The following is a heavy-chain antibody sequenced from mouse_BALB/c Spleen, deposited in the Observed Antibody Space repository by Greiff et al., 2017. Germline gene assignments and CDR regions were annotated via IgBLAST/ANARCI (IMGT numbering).Heavy chain of an antibody. Sequence: QVQLKESGAELVRPGSSVKISCKASGYAFSSYWMNWVKQRPGQGLEWIGQIYPGDGDTNYNGKFKGKATLTADKSSSTAYMQLSSLTSEDSAVYFCARDYYGSSGYAMDYWGQGTSVTVSS. V-gene: IGHV1-80*01. CDR2: IYPGDGDT. J-gene: IGHJ4*01. CDR1: GYAFSSYW. CDR3: ARDYYGSSGYAMDY. D-gene: IGHD1-1*01.